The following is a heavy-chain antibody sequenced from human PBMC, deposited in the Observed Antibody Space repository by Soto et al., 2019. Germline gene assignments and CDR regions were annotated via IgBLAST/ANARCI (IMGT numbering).Heavy chain of an antibody. Sequence: QVQLVESGGGVVQPGRSLRLSCAASGFTFSSYALHWVRQAPGKGLEWVAVISYDGSTKYYADSVKGRFTISRDNSKNTRYLQVNTRRAEDTAVYYGGREGDGGGIRGTRTRGGEDHYYGMDVWGQGTTVTVSS. CDR1: GFTFSSYA. CDR3: GREGDGGGIRGTRTRGGEDHYYGMDV. CDR2: ISYDGSTK. D-gene: IGHD6-13*01. J-gene: IGHJ6*02. V-gene: IGHV3-30-3*01.